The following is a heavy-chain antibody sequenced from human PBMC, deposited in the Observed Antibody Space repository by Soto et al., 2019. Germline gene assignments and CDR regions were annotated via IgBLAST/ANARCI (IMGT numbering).Heavy chain of an antibody. V-gene: IGHV3-9*01. J-gene: IGHJ4*02. D-gene: IGHD3-10*01. CDR1: GFTFDDYA. Sequence: EVQLVESGGGLVQPGRSLRLSCAASGFTFDDYAMHWVRQAPGKGLEWVSGISWNSGSIGYADSVKGRFTISRDNAKNSLYLQMNSLRAEDTALHYCAAHGVYGGQGTLVTVSS. CDR3: AAHGVY. CDR2: ISWNSGSI.